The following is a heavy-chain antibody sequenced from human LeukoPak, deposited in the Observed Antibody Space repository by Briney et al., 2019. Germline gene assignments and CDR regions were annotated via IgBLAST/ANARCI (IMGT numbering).Heavy chain of an antibody. CDR1: GGSISSYY. V-gene: IGHV4-59*12. CDR2: ISYSGTT. CDR3: AREGKPEYSSSSYAFDI. J-gene: IGHJ3*02. D-gene: IGHD6-6*01. Sequence: PSETLSLTCSVYGGSISSYYWSWIRQPPGKGLEWFGSISYSGTTYYSPSLKSRVTISVDTSKNQFSLRLRSVTAADTAVYYCAREGKPEYSSSSYAFDIWGQGTMVTVSS.